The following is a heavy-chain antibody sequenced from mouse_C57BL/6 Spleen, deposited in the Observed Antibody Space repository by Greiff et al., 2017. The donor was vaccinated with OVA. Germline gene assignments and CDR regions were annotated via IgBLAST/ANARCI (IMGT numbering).Heavy chain of an antibody. CDR1: GYTFTSYW. D-gene: IGHD1-1*01. Sequence: QVQLQQSGTELVKPGASVKLSCKASGYTFTSYWMHWVKQRPGQGLEWIGNINPSNGGTNYNEKFKSKATLTVDKSSSTAYMQLSSLTSEDSAVYYCARGGYYGSSPWYFDVWGTGTTVTVSS. J-gene: IGHJ1*03. CDR3: ARGGYYGSSPWYFDV. CDR2: INPSNGGT. V-gene: IGHV1-53*01.